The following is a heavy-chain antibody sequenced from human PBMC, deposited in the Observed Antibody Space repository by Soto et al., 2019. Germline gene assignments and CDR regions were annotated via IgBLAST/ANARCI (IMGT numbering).Heavy chain of an antibody. CDR3: AREYSGDAFDI. J-gene: IGHJ3*02. D-gene: IGHD5-12*01. V-gene: IGHV1-2*02. CDR2: INPNSGGT. Sequence: ASVKVSCKASGYTFTGYYMHWVRQAPGQGLEWMGWINPNSGGTNYAQNFQGRVTMTRDTSISTAYMELSRLRSDDTAVYYCAREYSGDAFDIWGQGTMVTVSS. CDR1: GYTFTGYY.